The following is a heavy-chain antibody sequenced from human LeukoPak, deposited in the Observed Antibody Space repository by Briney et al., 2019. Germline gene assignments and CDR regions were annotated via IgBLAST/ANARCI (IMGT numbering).Heavy chain of an antibody. Sequence: SVKVSCKASGYTFTGYYMHWVRQAPGQGLEWMGRIIPILGIANYAQKFQGRVTITADKSTSTAYMELSSLRSEDTAVYYCARAGLTTVPYYYYYGMDVWGQGTTVTVSS. CDR2: IIPILGIA. J-gene: IGHJ6*02. CDR3: ARAGLTTVPYYYYYGMDV. D-gene: IGHD4-17*01. V-gene: IGHV1-69*04. CDR1: GYTFTGYY.